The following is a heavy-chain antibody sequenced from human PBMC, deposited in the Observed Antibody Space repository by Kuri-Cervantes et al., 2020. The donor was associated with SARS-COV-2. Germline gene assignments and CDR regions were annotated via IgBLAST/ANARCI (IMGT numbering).Heavy chain of an antibody. V-gene: IGHV4-39*02. CDR3: ARDYSNYSAFDI. J-gene: IGHJ3*02. D-gene: IGHD4-11*01. CDR1: GGSVSSNSYY. Sequence: SQTLSLTCTVSGGSVSSNSYYWGWVRQPPGRGLEWIGSMYYSGNTFYNPSLKSRVTISADTSKNLFSLKLSSVTAADTAVYYCARDYSNYSAFDIWGQGTMVTVSS. CDR2: MYYSGNT.